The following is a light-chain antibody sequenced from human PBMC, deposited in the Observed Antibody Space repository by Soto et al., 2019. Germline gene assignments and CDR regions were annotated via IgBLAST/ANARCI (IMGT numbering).Light chain of an antibody. CDR1: KSVSRW. CDR3: QQYNSYAYS. CDR2: KAS. V-gene: IGKV1-5*03. Sequence: DIQMTQSPSTLSSSVGDRVNIICRASKSVSRWLAWYQQKPGKAPKVMIYKASTLESGVPSRFSASGFGTEFTLTINSLLPDDFATYDCQQYNSYAYSFGQGTKLEIK. J-gene: IGKJ2*03.